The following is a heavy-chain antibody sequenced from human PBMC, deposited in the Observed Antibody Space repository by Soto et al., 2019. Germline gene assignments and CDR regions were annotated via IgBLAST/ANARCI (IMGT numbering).Heavy chain of an antibody. D-gene: IGHD6-13*01. V-gene: IGHV6-1*01. CDR1: GDSVSSNSAA. Sequence: KQSQTLSLTCAISGDSVSSNSAAWNWIRQSPSRGLEWLGRTYYRSKWYNDYAVSVKSRITINPDTSKNQFSLQLNSVTPEDAAVYYCAREIAAAGTNLFDPWGQGTLVTVSS. J-gene: IGHJ5*02. CDR3: AREIAAAGTNLFDP. CDR2: TYYRSKWYN.